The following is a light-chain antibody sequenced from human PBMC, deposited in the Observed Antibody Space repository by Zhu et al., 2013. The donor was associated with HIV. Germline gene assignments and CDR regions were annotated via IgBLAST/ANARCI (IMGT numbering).Light chain of an antibody. V-gene: IGLV1-44*01. CDR3: SSYAGNYNYV. CDR1: SSNIGSNT. Sequence: QSVLTQPPSASGTPGQRVTISCSGSSSNIGSNTVNWYQQLPGTAPKLLIYSNNQWPSGVPDRFSGSKSGNTASLTVSGLQAEDEADYYCSSYAGNYNYVFGTGTKVTVL. J-gene: IGLJ1*01. CDR2: SNN.